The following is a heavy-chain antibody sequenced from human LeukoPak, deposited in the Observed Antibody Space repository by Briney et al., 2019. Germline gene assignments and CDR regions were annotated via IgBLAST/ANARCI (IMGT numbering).Heavy chain of an antibody. Sequence: GGCLRLSCAASGFTFSSYSMNWVRQAPGKGLEWVSSIISSSSYVYFADSVKGRFTISRDNAKNSLYLQMNSLRAEDTAVYYCARDVTLGNFDYWGQGTLVIVSS. J-gene: IGHJ4*02. V-gene: IGHV3-21*01. CDR3: ARDVTLGNFDY. CDR2: IISSSSYV. CDR1: GFTFSSYS. D-gene: IGHD3-16*01.